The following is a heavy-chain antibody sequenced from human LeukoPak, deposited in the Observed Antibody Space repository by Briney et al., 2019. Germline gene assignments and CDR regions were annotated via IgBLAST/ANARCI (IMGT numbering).Heavy chain of an antibody. CDR2: ISSSGSSI. V-gene: IGHV3-48*03. J-gene: IGHJ4*02. CDR1: GFNFSSYE. Sequence: PGRSLRLSCAASGFNFSSYEMNWVRQAPGKGLEWVSFISSSGSSIYYADSVKGRFTISRDNAKNSQYLQMNSLRAEDTAVYYCARDTTGPEDFDYWGQGTLVTVSS. CDR3: ARDTTGPEDFDY. D-gene: IGHD1-1*01.